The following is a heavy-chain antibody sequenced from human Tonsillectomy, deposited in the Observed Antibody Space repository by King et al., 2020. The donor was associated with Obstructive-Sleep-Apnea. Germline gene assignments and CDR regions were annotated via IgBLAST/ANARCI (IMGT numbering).Heavy chain of an antibody. J-gene: IGHJ4*02. V-gene: IGHV3-30*04. D-gene: IGHD4-17*01. CDR1: GFTFSSYA. CDR2: ISYDGSNK. CDR3: ARVSYDYGDFTAIDY. Sequence: VQLVESGGGVVQPGRSLRLSCAASGFTFSSYAIHWVRQAPGKGLEWVAVISYDGSNKYYADSVKGRFTISRDNSKNTLYLQMNSLRAEDTAVYYCARVSYDYGDFTAIDYWGQGTLVTVSS.